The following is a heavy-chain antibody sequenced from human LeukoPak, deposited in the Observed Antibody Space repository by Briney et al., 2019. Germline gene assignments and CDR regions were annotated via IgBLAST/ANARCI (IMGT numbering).Heavy chain of an antibody. CDR2: FDHEHGTT. V-gene: IGHV1-24*01. Sequence: ASVKVSCKVSEYTLTQLSMHWVRQTPGKGLEWMGGFDHEHGTTIYAQKFQGRVTITADKSTSTAYMELSSLRSEDTAVYYCARQLVPPHPLDYWGQGTLVTVSS. D-gene: IGHD6-13*01. CDR3: ARQLVPPHPLDY. J-gene: IGHJ4*02. CDR1: EYTLTQLS.